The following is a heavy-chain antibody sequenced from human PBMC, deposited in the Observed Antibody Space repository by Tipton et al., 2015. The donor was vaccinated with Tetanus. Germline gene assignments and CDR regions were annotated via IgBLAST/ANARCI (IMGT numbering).Heavy chain of an antibody. J-gene: IGHJ5*02. CDR3: ARDQGGGRVARLNWFGP. V-gene: IGHV4-31*02. CDR2: IYYSGST. D-gene: IGHD3-16*01. Sequence: GAPISNGGYFWNWIRHRPGKGLEWIGYIYYSGSTFYNPSLKSRVTISVDTSKNQFSLRLSSVTAADTGVYYCARDQGGGRVARLNWFGPWGQGARVTVSS. CDR1: GAPISNGGYF.